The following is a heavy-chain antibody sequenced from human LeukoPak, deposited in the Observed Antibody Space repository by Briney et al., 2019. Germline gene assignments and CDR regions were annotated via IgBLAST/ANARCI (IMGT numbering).Heavy chain of an antibody. Sequence: SETLSLTCTVPGGSISSGSYYWSWIRQPAGKGLEWIGRIYTSGSTNYNPSLKSRVTISVDTSKNQFSLKLSSVTAADTAVYYCARVGPYRGAYGMNYYMDVWGKGTTVTISS. J-gene: IGHJ6*03. CDR2: IYTSGST. CDR3: ARVGPYRGAYGMNYYMDV. D-gene: IGHD3-10*01. CDR1: GGSISSGSYY. V-gene: IGHV4-61*02.